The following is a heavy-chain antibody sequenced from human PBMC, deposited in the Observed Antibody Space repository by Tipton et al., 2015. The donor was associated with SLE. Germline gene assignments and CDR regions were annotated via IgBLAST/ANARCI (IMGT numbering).Heavy chain of an antibody. J-gene: IGHJ4*02. CDR1: GGSISSYY. D-gene: IGHD2-15*01. CDR2: IYYSGST. CDR3: AREGRDIVRG. V-gene: IGHV4-59*12. Sequence: TLSLTCTVSGGSISSYYWSWIRQPPGKGLEWIGYIYYSGSTYYNPSLKSRVTISVDTSKNQFSLKLSSVTAADTAVYYCAREGRDIVRGWGQGTLVTVSS.